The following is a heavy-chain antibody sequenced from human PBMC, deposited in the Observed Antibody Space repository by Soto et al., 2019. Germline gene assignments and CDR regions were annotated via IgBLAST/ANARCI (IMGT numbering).Heavy chain of an antibody. CDR3: ASRSPALDY. CDR1: GFTFSSYS. D-gene: IGHD2-2*01. V-gene: IGHV3-33*08. CDR2: ICNNSSSK. Sequence: GSLRLSCAASGFTFSSYSMNWVRQAPGKGLEWVAVICNNSSSKYYADSVKGRFTISRDNSKNTLYLQMNSLRAEDTAIYYCASRSPALDYWGQGTLVTVSS. J-gene: IGHJ4*02.